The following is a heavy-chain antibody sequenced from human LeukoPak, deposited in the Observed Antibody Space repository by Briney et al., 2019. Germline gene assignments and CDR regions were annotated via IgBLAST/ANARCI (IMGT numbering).Heavy chain of an antibody. CDR1: GFTFSSYG. CDR3: ARYFNTNGYSSLRGDY. Sequence: GGSLRLSCAASGFTFSSYGMHWVRQAPGKGLEWVAFIRYDGSNKYYADPVKGRFTISRDNAKNSLYLQMDSLRVEDTAVYYCARYFNTNGYSSLRGDYWGQGTLVTVSS. J-gene: IGHJ4*02. D-gene: IGHD3-22*01. V-gene: IGHV3-30*02. CDR2: IRYDGSNK.